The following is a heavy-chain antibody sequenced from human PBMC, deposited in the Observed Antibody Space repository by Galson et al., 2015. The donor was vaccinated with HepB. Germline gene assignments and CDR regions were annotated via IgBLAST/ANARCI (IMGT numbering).Heavy chain of an antibody. CDR3: ARQYCRGGSCYYYFDY. D-gene: IGHD2-15*01. CDR2: IDPSDSYT. Sequence: QSGAEVKKPGESLRISCKGSGYSFTSYWISWVRQMPGKGLEWMGRIDPSDSYTKYRPSFQGHVTISADKSITTAYLQWSSLEASDTAMYYCARQYCRGGSCYYYFDYWGQGTLVTVSS. V-gene: IGHV5-10-1*01. CDR1: GYSFTSYW. J-gene: IGHJ4*02.